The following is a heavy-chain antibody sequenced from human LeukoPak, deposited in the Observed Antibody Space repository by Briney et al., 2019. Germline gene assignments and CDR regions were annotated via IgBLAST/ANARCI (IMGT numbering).Heavy chain of an antibody. J-gene: IGHJ6*02. CDR2: ISYDGSNK. V-gene: IGHV3-30*18. CDR1: GFTFSSYG. D-gene: IGHD2-2*01. Sequence: GGSLRLSCAASGFTFSSYGMHWVRQAPGKGLEWVAVISYDGSNKYYADSVKGRFTISRDNSKNTLYLQMNSLRAEDTAVYYCAKGGSTSHYGMDVWGQGTTVTVSS. CDR3: AKGGSTSHYGMDV.